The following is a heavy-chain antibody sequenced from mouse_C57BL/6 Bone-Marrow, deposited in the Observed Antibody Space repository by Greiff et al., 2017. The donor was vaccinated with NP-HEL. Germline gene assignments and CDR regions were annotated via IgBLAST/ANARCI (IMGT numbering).Heavy chain of an antibody. J-gene: IGHJ2*01. D-gene: IGHD3-2*02. CDR1: GYAFSSSW. CDR3: ARRSSGSYYFDY. V-gene: IGHV1-82*01. Sequence: VKLQESGPELVKPGASVKISCKASGYAFSSSWMNWVKQRPGKGLEWIGRIYPGDGDTNYNGKFKGKATLTADKSSSTAYMQLSSLTSEDSAVYFCARRSSGSYYFDYWGQGTTLTVSS. CDR2: IYPGDGDT.